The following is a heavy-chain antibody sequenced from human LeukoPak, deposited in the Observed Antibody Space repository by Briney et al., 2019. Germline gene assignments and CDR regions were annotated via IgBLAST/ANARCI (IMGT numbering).Heavy chain of an antibody. D-gene: IGHD4-17*01. CDR2: ISSSSSYI. Sequence: GRSLRLSCAASGFTFSSYAMLWVRQAPGKGLEWGSYISSSSSYIYYADSVKGRFTISRDNAKNSLYLQMNSLRAEDTAVYYCAREFVWPRDDYGDYVVWDPWGQGTLVTVSP. V-gene: IGHV3-21*01. CDR3: AREFVWPRDDYGDYVVWDP. J-gene: IGHJ5*02. CDR1: GFTFSSYA.